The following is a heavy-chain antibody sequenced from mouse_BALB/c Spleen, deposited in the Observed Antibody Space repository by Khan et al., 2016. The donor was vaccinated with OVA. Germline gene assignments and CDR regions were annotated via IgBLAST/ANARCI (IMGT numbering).Heavy chain of an antibody. CDR2: IYPGTGSN. CDR1: GFTFIDYC. D-gene: IGHD1-1*01. V-gene: IGHV1-7*01. CDR3: ARRGLRWDFDY. Sequence: QVQLQQSGAELAKPGASVKMSCTASGFTFIDYCVLWVKQRPGQGLEWLGYIYPGTGSNENNQNCKEKDTLTADKSSSTAYMQLISLTSEDSAFYDWARRGLRWDFDYWGQGTTLTVSS. J-gene: IGHJ2*01.